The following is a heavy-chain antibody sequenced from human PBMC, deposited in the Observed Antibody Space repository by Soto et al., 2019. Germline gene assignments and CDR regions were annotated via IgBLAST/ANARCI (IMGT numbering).Heavy chain of an antibody. CDR3: AKDRSLVRGPMPY. CDR2: RSYDGSNK. J-gene: IGHJ4*02. CDR1: GFTFSSYG. D-gene: IGHD3-10*01. Sequence: GGSLRLSCAASGFTFSSYGMHWVRQAPGKGLEWVAVRSYDGSNKYYADSVNGRFTISIDNSKNTLYLQMNSLRAEDTAVYYCAKDRSLVRGPMPYWGQGTMLTVSS. V-gene: IGHV3-30*18.